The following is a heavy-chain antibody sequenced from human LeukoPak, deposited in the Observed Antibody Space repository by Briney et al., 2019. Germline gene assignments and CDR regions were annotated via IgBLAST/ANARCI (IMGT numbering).Heavy chain of an antibody. J-gene: IGHJ3*02. CDR2: IYPGDSDT. CDR1: GYSFTSYW. V-gene: IGHV5-51*01. D-gene: IGHD3-22*01. CDR3: ARQWYYYDSSGYLMGAFDI. Sequence: GESLKISCKGSGYSFTSYWIAWVRQMPGKGLEWMGIIYPGDSDTRHSPSFQGQVTISADKSISTAHLQWSSLKASDTAMYYCARQWYYYDSSGYLMGAFDIWGQGTMVTVSS.